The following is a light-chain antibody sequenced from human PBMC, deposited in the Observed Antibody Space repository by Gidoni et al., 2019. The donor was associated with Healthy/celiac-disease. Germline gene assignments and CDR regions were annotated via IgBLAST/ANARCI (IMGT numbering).Light chain of an antibody. CDR3: AAWDDSLNGVV. Sequence: HSVLPQPPSASGTPGPRVTLSCSGSSSNIGSNTVNWYQQLPGTAPKLLIYSNNQRPSGVPDRFSGSKSGTSASLAISGLQSEDEADYYCAAWDDSLNGVVFGGGTKLTVL. CDR1: SSNIGSNT. V-gene: IGLV1-44*01. CDR2: SNN. J-gene: IGLJ2*01.